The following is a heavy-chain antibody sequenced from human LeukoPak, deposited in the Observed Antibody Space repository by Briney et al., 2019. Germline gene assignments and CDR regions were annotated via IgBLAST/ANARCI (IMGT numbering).Heavy chain of an antibody. CDR3: ARDLTYYYDSSGYYLYY. D-gene: IGHD3-22*01. V-gene: IGHV1-2*02. CDR2: INPNSGGT. J-gene: IGHJ4*02. CDR1: GYTFTGYY. Sequence: ASVKVSCKASGYTFTGYYMHWVRQAPGQGLEWMGWINPNSGGTNYAQKSQGRVTMTRDTSISTAYMELSRLRSDDTAVYYCARDLTYYYDSSGYYLYYWGQGTLVTVSS.